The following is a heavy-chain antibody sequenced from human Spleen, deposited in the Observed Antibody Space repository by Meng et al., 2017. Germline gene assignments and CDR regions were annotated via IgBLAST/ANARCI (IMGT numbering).Heavy chain of an antibody. V-gene: IGHV3-53*01. D-gene: IGHD6-13*01. CDR2: LYSGAYT. Sequence: GGSLRLSCAVSGLTFSSNAMSWVRQAPGKGLEWVSVLYSGAYTNYADSVKGRFTISRDDSKNTLYLQMNSLRVDDTAVYYCARAKPASSSWNYYGMDVWGQGTTVTVSS. CDR1: GLTFSSNA. CDR3: ARAKPASSSWNYYGMDV. J-gene: IGHJ6*02.